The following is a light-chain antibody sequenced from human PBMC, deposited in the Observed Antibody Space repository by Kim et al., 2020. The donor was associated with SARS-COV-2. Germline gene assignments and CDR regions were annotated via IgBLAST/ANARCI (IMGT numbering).Light chain of an antibody. CDR1: QSLLNRSKNKNY. V-gene: IGKV4-1*01. Sequence: DIVMTQSPDSLPVSLGERATINCKSSQSLLNRSKNKNYLAWYQQKPGQPPKLLISWASTRESGVPDRFSGSGSGTDFTLTISNLQAEDVAVYYCQQYYSTSSVTFGQGTRLEIK. CDR3: QQYYSTSSVT. CDR2: WAS. J-gene: IGKJ5*01.